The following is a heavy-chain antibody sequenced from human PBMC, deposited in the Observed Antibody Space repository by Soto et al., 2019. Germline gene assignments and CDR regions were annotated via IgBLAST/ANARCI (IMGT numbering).Heavy chain of an antibody. D-gene: IGHD6-6*01. CDR2: LIPIFGTA. CDR1: GGTFSSYA. Sequence: SVKVSCKASGGTFSSYAISWVRQAPGQGLEWMGGLIPIFGTANYAQKFQGRVTVTADKSTSTAYMELSSLRSEDTAVYYCARDSSYSSSSGRFDPWGQGTLVTVSS. J-gene: IGHJ5*02. V-gene: IGHV1-69*06. CDR3: ARDSSYSSSSGRFDP.